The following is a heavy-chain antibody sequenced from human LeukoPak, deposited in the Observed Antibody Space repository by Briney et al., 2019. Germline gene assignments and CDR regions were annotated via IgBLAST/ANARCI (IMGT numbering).Heavy chain of an antibody. Sequence: SETLSLTCTVSGYSISSGYYWGWIRQPPGKGLEWIGSIYHSGSTYYNPSLKSRVTISVDTSKNQFSLKLSSVTAADTAVYYCARSPIWFGESIYPFDYWGQGTLVTVSS. CDR3: ARSPIWFGESIYPFDY. J-gene: IGHJ4*02. D-gene: IGHD3-10*01. CDR2: IYHSGST. V-gene: IGHV4-38-2*02. CDR1: GYSISSGYY.